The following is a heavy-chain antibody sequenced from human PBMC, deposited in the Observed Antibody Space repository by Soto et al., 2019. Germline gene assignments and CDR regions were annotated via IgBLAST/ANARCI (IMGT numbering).Heavy chain of an antibody. V-gene: IGHV4-34*01. D-gene: IGHD3-22*01. J-gene: IGHJ6*02. CDR3: AGGDYYHSSGYYFYYYTMDV. CDR2: INHSGST. Sequence: SETLSLTCAVYGGSFSGYYWSWIRQPPGKGLKWIGEINHSGSTNYNPSLKSRVTISVETSKSQFSLKLSSVTAADTAVYYCAGGDYYHSSGYYFYYYTMDVWGQGTTVTVSS. CDR1: GGSFSGYY.